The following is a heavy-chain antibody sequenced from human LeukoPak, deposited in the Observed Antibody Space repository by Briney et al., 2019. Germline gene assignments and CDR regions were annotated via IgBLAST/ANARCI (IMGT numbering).Heavy chain of an antibody. CDR2: IYYSGNT. CDR1: GSSISNYY. J-gene: IGHJ5*02. D-gene: IGHD3-3*01. CDR3: ARDGRPTYYDFWSGDSATHYNWFDP. V-gene: IGHV4-39*07. Sequence: SETLSLTCTVSGSSISNYYWGWIRQAPGKGLEWIGSIYYSGNTYYNSSLKSRVTISLDTSKNQFSLNLFSVTAADTAVYYCARDGRPTYYDFWSGDSATHYNWFDPWGQGTLVTVSS.